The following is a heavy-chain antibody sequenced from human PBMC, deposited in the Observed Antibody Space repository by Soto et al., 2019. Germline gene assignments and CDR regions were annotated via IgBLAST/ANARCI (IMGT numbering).Heavy chain of an antibody. J-gene: IGHJ5*02. Sequence: SETLSLTCAVYGGSFSGYYWSWIRQPPGKGLEWIGEINHSGSTNYNPSLKSRVTISVDTSKNQFSLKLSSVTAADTAVYYCARGSDRWGSYYKRGHWFDPWGQGTLVTVSS. V-gene: IGHV4-34*01. CDR3: ARGSDRWGSYYKRGHWFDP. D-gene: IGHD3-10*01. CDR1: GGSFSGYY. CDR2: INHSGST.